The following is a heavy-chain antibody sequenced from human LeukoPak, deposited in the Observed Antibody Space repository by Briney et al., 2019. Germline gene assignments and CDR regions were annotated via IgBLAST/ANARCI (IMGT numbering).Heavy chain of an antibody. V-gene: IGHV3-23*01. CDR1: GFTFSSDA. J-gene: IGHJ4*02. D-gene: IGHD4-23*01. Sequence: GGSLRLSCAASGFTFSSDAMSWVRRAPGKGLEWVSAISGSGGSTYYADSVQGRFTISRDTSKNTVDLQMNSLRSEDAAVYYCATFSYAGNAGGSVGYWGQGTLVTVSS. CDR3: ATFSYAGNAGGSVGY. CDR2: ISGSGGST.